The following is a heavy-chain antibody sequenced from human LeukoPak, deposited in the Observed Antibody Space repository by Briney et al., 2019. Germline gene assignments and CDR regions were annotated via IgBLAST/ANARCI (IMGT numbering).Heavy chain of an antibody. J-gene: IGHJ4*02. V-gene: IGHV3-23*01. CDR1: RFTFSIYA. Sequence: GGSLRLFCAASRFTFSIYAMSWARHAPGKGRECVSGISGSGGSTFVGDSVTGRFTISRDNSKNTLYLQMNSLRAEDTAVYYCAKATHSGYMIVVVTSPKFDYWGQGTLVTVSS. CDR3: AKATHSGYMIVVVTSPKFDY. CDR2: ISGSGGST. D-gene: IGHD3-22*01.